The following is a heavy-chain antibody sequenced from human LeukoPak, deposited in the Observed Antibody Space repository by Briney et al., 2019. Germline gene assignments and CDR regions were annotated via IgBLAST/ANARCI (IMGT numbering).Heavy chain of an antibody. D-gene: IGHD2-15*01. V-gene: IGHV5-51*01. CDR3: ARLRYCSGGSCYSFDY. Sequence: GESLKISCKGSGYSFTSYWIGWVRQMPGKGLEWMGIIYPGDSDTRYSPSFQGQVTISADESISTAYLQWSSLKASDTAMYYCARLRYCSGGSCYSFDYWGQGTLVTVSS. J-gene: IGHJ4*02. CDR2: IYPGDSDT. CDR1: GYSFTSYW.